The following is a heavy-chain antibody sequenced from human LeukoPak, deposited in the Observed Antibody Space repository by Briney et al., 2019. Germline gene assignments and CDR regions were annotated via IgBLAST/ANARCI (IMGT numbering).Heavy chain of an antibody. CDR2: IYYSGST. J-gene: IGHJ4*02. CDR3: ARDNYDILTGPHFDY. CDR1: GGSISSSSYY. D-gene: IGHD3-9*01. Sequence: KPSETLSLTCTVSGGSISSSSYYWGWIRQPPGKGLEWIGSIYYSGSTYYNPSLKSRVTISVDTSKNQFSLKLSSVTAADTAVYYCARDNYDILTGPHFDYWGQGTLVTVSS. V-gene: IGHV4-39*07.